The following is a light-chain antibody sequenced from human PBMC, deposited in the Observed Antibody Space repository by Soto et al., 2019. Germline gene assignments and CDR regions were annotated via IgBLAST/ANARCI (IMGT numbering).Light chain of an antibody. Sequence: EIVSTESPDTLSLSPGESDTLSCRPSKNFRTSDIAWYQQKTGQAPRLLIYGASTRATGIPDRFSGSGSGTDFTLTISRLEPEDFAVYYCQQFAISHRTFGQGTKVDIK. J-gene: IGKJ1*01. CDR3: QQFAISHRT. CDR1: KNFRTSD. V-gene: IGKV3-20*01. CDR2: GAS.